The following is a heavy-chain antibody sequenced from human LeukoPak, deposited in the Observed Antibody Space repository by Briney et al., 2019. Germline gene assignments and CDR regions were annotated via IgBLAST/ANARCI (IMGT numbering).Heavy chain of an antibody. V-gene: IGHV4-4*09. J-gene: IGHJ4*02. CDR1: GVSMSAYQ. D-gene: IGHD2-21*01. CDR3: ATSNDAKIAPFDH. Sequence: SETLSLTWTVSGVSMSAYQWSWVRQSPEKGLEWIGCINTKGETSYNPSLKSRVTTSVDTSKSQFSLRLTSVTAADTAVYYCATSNDAKIAPFDHWGQGAPVTVSS. CDR2: INTKGET.